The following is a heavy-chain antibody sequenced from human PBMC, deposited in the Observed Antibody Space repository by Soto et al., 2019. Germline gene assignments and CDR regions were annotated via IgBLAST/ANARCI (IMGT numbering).Heavy chain of an antibody. Sequence: WTWIRQPPGKGREWIGEIYHSGGTNYHPSLKSRVTISVDTSNNHFSLKLSSVTAADTAVYYCARGALVWFGAHDYYGMDVWGQGTTVTVSS. V-gene: IGHV4-34*01. J-gene: IGHJ6*02. CDR3: ARGALVWFGAHDYYGMDV. D-gene: IGHD3-10*01. CDR2: IYHSGGT.